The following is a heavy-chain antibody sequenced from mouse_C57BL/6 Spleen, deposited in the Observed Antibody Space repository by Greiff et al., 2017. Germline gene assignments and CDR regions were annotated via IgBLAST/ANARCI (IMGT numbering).Heavy chain of an antibody. CDR2: IYPGNSDT. J-gene: IGHJ4*01. V-gene: IGHV1-5*01. Sequence: VQLQQSGTVLARPGASVKMSCKTSGYTFTSYWMHWVKQRPGQGLEWIGAIYPGNSDTSSNQKFKGKAKLTAVTSDSTAYMELSSLTNEDSAVYYCTRKLPYYYAMDDWGQATSVTVS. CDR3: TRKLPYYYAMDD. CDR1: GYTFTSYW. D-gene: IGHD2-1*01.